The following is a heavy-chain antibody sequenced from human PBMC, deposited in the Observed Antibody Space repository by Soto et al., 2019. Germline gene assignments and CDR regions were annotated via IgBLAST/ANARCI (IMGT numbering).Heavy chain of an antibody. CDR1: GFTFSSYG. D-gene: IGHD6-13*01. CDR3: ARVWLGSSSWHSLDY. CDR2: IWYDGSNK. Sequence: QVQLVESGGGVVQPGRSLRLSCAASGFTFSSYGMHWVRQAPGKGLEWVAVIWYDGSNKYYADSVKGRFTISRDNSKNTLYLQMNSLRAEDTAVYYCARVWLGSSSWHSLDYWGQGTLVTVSS. V-gene: IGHV3-33*01. J-gene: IGHJ4*02.